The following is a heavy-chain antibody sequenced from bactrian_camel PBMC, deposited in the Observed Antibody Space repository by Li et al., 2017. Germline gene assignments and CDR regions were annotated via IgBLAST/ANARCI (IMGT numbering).Heavy chain of an antibody. CDR1: GVSYWRYC. CDR2: FERDGLT. J-gene: IGHJ4*01. Sequence: HVRLVESGGGSVQAGGSLRLSCVASGVSYWRYCMGWFRQAPGEEREGVAGFERDGLTQYADSVKGRFTISKDNIKNTLYLQMDSLKPEDTGLYYCAARLCGALGSGRAFIYELGPGDPGHR. CDR3: AARLCGALGSGRAFIYE. D-gene: IGHD5*01. V-gene: IGHV3S55*01.